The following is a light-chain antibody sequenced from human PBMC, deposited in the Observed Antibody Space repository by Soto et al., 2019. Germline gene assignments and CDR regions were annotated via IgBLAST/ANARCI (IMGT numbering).Light chain of an antibody. J-gene: IGLJ2*01. CDR1: SGHSSYA. CDR3: QTWGTGTHVV. CDR2: LNSDGSH. V-gene: IGLV4-69*01. Sequence: QAVLTQSPSASASLGASVKLTCTLSSGHSSYAIAWHQQQPEKGPRYLMKLNSDGSHSKGDGIPDRFSGSSSGAERYLTISSLKSEDEADSYCQTWGTGTHVVFGAGTKLTVL.